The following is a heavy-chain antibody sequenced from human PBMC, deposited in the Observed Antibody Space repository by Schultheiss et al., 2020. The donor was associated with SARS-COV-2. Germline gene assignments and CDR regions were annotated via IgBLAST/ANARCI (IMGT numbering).Heavy chain of an antibody. CDR1: GGSISSSSYY. CDR2: IYYSGST. D-gene: IGHD1-14*01. J-gene: IGHJ4*02. V-gene: IGHV4-39*07. Sequence: SETLSLTCTVSGGSISSSSYYWGWIRQPPGKGLEWIGSIYYSGSTYYNPSLKSRVTISVDTSKNQFSLKLSSVTAADTAVYYCARDARPDSAPDYWGQGTLVTVSS. CDR3: ARDARPDSAPDY.